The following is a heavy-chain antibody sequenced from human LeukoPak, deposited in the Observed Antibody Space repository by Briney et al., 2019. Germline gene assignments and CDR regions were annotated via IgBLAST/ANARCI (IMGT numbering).Heavy chain of an antibody. J-gene: IGHJ3*02. CDR3: ASPRRTRTAFDI. CDR1: GGTFSSYA. CDR2: IIPILGIA. D-gene: IGHD1-14*01. V-gene: IGHV1-69*04. Sequence: ASVKVSCKASGGTFSSYAISWVRQAPGQGLEWMGRIIPILGIANYAQKFQGRVTITADKSTSTAYVELSSLRSEDTAVYYCASPRRTRTAFDIWGQGTMVTVSS.